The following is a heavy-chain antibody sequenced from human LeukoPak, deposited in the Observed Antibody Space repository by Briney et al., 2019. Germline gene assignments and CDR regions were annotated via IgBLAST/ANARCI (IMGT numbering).Heavy chain of an antibody. V-gene: IGHV3-74*03. Sequence: GGSLRLSCEASGVTFRNYWMHWVRQAPGRGLMWVSRIDSDGTSTAYADSVKGRFTVSRDNAKNTLYLQMNSLRDEDTAVYYCVSLPEWGQFFGSWGQGTLVTVSS. D-gene: IGHD1-26*01. CDR3: VSLPEWGQFFGS. CDR2: IDSDGTST. CDR1: GVTFRNYW. J-gene: IGHJ4*02.